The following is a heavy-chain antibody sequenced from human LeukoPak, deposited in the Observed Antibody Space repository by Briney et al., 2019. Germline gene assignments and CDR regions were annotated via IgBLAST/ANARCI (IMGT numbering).Heavy chain of an antibody. V-gene: IGHV3-74*01. D-gene: IGHD5-24*01. CDR1: SLPQTRYR. CDR2: VDTAGSST. J-gene: IGHJ4*02. Sequence: GGSLSLLRAADSLPQTRYRMQSVRQAPGKGLVWVSRVDTAGSSTSYADSVKGRLTISRNNPNNTIYLQMHSLRAADTAVYYCACEILRVGIWGQGTLVTVSS. CDR3: ACEILRVGI.